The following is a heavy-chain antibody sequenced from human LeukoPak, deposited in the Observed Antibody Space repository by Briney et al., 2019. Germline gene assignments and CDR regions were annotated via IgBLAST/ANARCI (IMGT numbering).Heavy chain of an antibody. V-gene: IGHV1-2*02. CDR3: ARDFVVATMVRGVIIPYYYYYYMDV. CDR2: INPNSGGT. CDR1: GYTFTGYY. J-gene: IGHJ6*03. Sequence: ASVKVSCKASGYTFTGYYMHWVRQAPGQGLEWMGWINPNSGGTNYAQKFQGRVTMTRDTSISTAYMELSRLRSDDTAVYYCARDFVVATMVRGVIIPYYYYYYMDVWGKGTTVTISS. D-gene: IGHD3-10*01.